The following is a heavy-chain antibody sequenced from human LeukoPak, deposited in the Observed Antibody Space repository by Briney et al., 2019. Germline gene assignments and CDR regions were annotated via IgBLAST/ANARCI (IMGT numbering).Heavy chain of an antibody. V-gene: IGHV1-2*02. Sequence: ASVKVSCKASGYTFTIYYIHWVRQAPGQGLEWMGWINPNSGGTNYAQKFQGRVTMTRDTSISTAYMELSRLRSDDTAVYYCARDGSGSYYFFWFDPWGQGTLVTVSS. J-gene: IGHJ5*02. CDR1: GYTFTIYY. CDR3: ARDGSGSYYFFWFDP. CDR2: INPNSGGT. D-gene: IGHD3-10*01.